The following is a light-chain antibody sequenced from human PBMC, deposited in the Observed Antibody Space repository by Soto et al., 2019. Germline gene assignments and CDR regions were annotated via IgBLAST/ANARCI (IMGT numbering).Light chain of an antibody. CDR2: GIS. V-gene: IGKV1-27*01. J-gene: IGKJ4*01. CDR1: QSFSTY. Sequence: DLQMIQSPSSLSPSVGGRVNITCRASQSFSTYLAWYQQKPGKVPKLLISGISTLQLGVPSRFSVSGYGTVFTFTISNLQPEDVATYYCQEYNTAALTFGGGTKVDIK. CDR3: QEYNTAALT.